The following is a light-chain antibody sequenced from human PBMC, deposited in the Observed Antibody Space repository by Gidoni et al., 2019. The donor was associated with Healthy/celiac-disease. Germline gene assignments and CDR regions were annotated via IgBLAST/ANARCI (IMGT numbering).Light chain of an antibody. J-gene: IGLJ1*01. CDR3: SSYTSSSTPFYV. CDR2: DVS. CDR1: SSDVGGYNY. V-gene: IGLV2-14*03. Sequence: QSALTQPASVSGSPGQSITISCTGTSSDVGGYNYVSWYQQHPGKAPKLMIYDVSNRPSGVSNRFSGSKSGNTASLTISGLQAEDEADYYCSSYTSSSTPFYVFGTGTKVXV.